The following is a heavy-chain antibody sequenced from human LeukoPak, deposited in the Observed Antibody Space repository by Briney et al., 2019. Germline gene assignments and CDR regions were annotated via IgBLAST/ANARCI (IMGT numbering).Heavy chain of an antibody. CDR2: ISYDGSNK. D-gene: IGHD3-22*01. Sequence: PGGSLRLSCAASGFTFSSYAMHWVRQAPGKGLEWVAVISYDGSNKYYADSVKGRFTISRDNSKNTLYLQMNSLRAEDTAVYYCAKDWWLLGGSGYYGPFDYWGQGTLVTVSS. V-gene: IGHV3-30*04. J-gene: IGHJ4*02. CDR3: AKDWWLLGGSGYYGPFDY. CDR1: GFTFSSYA.